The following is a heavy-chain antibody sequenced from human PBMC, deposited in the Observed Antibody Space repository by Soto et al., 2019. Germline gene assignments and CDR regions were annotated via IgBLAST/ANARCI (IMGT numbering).Heavy chain of an antibody. CDR3: TTDHLTYYDILTGYWHPDAFDI. D-gene: IGHD3-9*01. CDR1: GFSFSNAW. V-gene: IGHV3-15*01. CDR2: IKSKTDGGTT. Sequence: PGGSLRLSCAASGFSFSNAWMSWVRQAPGKGLEWVGRIKSKTDGGTTDYAAPVKGRFTISRDDSKNTLYLQMNSLKTEDTAVYYCTTDHLTYYDILTGYWHPDAFDIWGQGTMVTVSS. J-gene: IGHJ3*02.